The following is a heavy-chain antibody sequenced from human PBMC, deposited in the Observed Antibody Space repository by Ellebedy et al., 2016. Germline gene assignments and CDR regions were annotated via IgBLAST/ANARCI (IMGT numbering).Heavy chain of an antibody. CDR2: IWYDGSNK. Sequence: GESLKISCAASGFAFSSYGMHWVRQAPGKGLEWVAVIWYDGSNKYYADSVKGRFTISRDNSKNTLYLQMNSLRAEDTAVYYCARESWRWLVLSAFDYWGQGTLVTVSS. D-gene: IGHD6-19*01. CDR3: ARESWRWLVLSAFDY. J-gene: IGHJ4*02. CDR1: GFAFSSYG. V-gene: IGHV3-33*08.